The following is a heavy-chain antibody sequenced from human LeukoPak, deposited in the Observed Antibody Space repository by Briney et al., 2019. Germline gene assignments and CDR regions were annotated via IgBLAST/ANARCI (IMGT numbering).Heavy chain of an antibody. V-gene: IGHV4-4*07. CDR1: GGSISSYY. Sequence: SETLSLTCTVSGGSISSYYWSWIRQPAGKGLEWIGRIYTSGSTNYNPSLKSRVTISVDKSKNQFSLKLSSVTAADTAVYYCARATMIVGWLDPWGQGTLVTVSS. CDR3: ARATMIVGWLDP. D-gene: IGHD3-22*01. J-gene: IGHJ5*02. CDR2: IYTSGST.